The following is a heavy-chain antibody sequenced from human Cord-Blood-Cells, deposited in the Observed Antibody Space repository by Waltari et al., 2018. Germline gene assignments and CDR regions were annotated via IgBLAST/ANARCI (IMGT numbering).Heavy chain of an antibody. D-gene: IGHD6-19*01. CDR2: INHSRST. Sequence: QVQLQQWGAGLLKPSETLSLTCAVYGGSFSGYYWSWIRQPPGKGLEWIGEINHSRSTNSNPSLKSRLTISVDTSKNQFSLKLSSVTAADTAVYYCARGLWQWLAIDYWGQGTLVTVSS. J-gene: IGHJ4*02. CDR1: GGSFSGYY. CDR3: ARGLWQWLAIDY. V-gene: IGHV4-34*01.